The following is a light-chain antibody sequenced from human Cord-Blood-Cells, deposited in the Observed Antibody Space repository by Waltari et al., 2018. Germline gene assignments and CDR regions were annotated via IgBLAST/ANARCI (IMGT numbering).Light chain of an antibody. CDR2: DVS. V-gene: IGLV2-11*01. J-gene: IGLJ1*01. CDR1: SSDVVGYNS. CDR3: CSYASSNTYV. Sequence: ALIPPRSASGSPGQQVTTSCTTTSSDVVGYNSVSWYQQHPGNDPKLMIYDVSNRPSGVSDRFSGSKSGNTASLTISGLQAEDEADYYCCSYASSNTYVFGTGTKVTVL.